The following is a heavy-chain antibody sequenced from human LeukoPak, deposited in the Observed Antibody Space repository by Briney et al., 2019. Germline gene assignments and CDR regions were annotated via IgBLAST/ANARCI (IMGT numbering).Heavy chain of an antibody. V-gene: IGHV4-59*01. CDR2: IYYSGST. CDR1: GGSISSYY. CDR3: ARLSIVAYAFDI. Sequence: SETLSLTCTFSGGSISSYYWSWIRQPPGKGLEWIGYIYYSGSTNYNPSLKSRVTISVDTSKNQFSLKLSSVTAADTAVYYCARLSIVAYAFDIWGQGTMVTVSS. D-gene: IGHD5-12*01. J-gene: IGHJ3*02.